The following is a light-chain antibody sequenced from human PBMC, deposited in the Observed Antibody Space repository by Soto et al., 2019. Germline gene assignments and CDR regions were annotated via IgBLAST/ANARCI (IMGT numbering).Light chain of an antibody. Sequence: EILLTQSPGTLSLSPGERATLSCRASQSVSSSLLAWYQQKPGQAPRLLIYGASSRATGIPDRFSGSGSGTDFTLIISTLEPEDFAVYYCQQYGNSPTTFGQGTKLEI. CDR3: QQYGNSPTT. CDR1: QSVSSSL. V-gene: IGKV3-20*01. J-gene: IGKJ2*01. CDR2: GAS.